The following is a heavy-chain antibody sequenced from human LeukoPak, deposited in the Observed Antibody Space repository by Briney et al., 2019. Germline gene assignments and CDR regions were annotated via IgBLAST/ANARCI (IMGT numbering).Heavy chain of an antibody. CDR1: GFTFSSFL. CDR2: ISQDGSER. CDR3: PRDPDRRSDY. Sequence: QPGGSLRLSCAASGFTFSSFLMTWVRQAPGKGLEWVASISQDGSERYNVDSAKGRFSISRDNAKNSLYLHMNSLRAEDTAIYYCPRDPDRRSDYWGQGTLVSVSS. V-gene: IGHV3-7*01. J-gene: IGHJ4*02. D-gene: IGHD1-14*01.